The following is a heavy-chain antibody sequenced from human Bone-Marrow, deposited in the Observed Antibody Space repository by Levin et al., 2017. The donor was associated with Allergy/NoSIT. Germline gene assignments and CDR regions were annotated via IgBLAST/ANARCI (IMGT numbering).Heavy chain of an antibody. J-gene: IGHJ3*02. D-gene: IGHD3-9*01. CDR2: INHSGST. CDR3: ASVRYYDILTGMSAFDI. V-gene: IGHV4-34*01. CDR1: GGSFSGYY. Sequence: SETLSLTCAVYGGSFSGYYWSWIRQPPGKGLEWIGEINHSGSTNYNPSLKSRVTISVDTSKNQFSLKLSSVTAADTAVYYCASVRYYDILTGMSAFDIWGQGTMVTVSS.